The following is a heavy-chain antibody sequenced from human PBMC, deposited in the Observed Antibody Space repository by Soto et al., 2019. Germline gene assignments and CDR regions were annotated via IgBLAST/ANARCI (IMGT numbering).Heavy chain of an antibody. CDR1: GYTLTELS. CDR3: ATRNSSGWPYLEYYFDY. V-gene: IGHV1-24*01. J-gene: IGHJ4*02. CDR2: FDPEDGET. Sequence: QVQLVQSGAEVKKPGASVKVSCKVSGYTLTELSMHWVRQAPGKGLEWMGGFDPEDGETIYAQKFQGRVNMTEDTSTDPAYMELSSLRSEDTAVYYCATRNSSGWPYLEYYFDYWGQGTLVTVSS. D-gene: IGHD6-19*01.